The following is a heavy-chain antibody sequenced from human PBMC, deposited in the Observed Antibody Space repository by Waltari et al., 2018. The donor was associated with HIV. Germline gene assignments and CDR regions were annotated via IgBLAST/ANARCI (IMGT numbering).Heavy chain of an antibody. V-gene: IGHV1-2*02. J-gene: IGHJ4*02. CDR1: GYTFTGYY. D-gene: IGHD2-21*02. CDR3: AKPYCGGDCYSSYYFDY. CDR2: RNPNGVGT. Sequence: QVQLVQSGAEVKKPGASVKVSCKASGYTFTGYYMHWVRQAPGQGLGWMGWRNPNGVGTNNAQEFEGRVTMNRDTSISTAYMELSRLRSDDTAVYYCAKPYCGGDCYSSYYFDYWGQGTLVTVSS.